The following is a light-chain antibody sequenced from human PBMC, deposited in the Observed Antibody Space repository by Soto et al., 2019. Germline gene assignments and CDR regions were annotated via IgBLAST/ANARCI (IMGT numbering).Light chain of an antibody. CDR2: AAS. Sequence: DIQMTQSPSTLSASLGDRVTITCRASQSISTWLAWYQQKPGKAPKLLIYAASSLESGIPSRFSGSGSGTEFTLTISSLQPDDFATYYCQQYLSYSQTVGQGTKVDIK. V-gene: IGKV1-5*01. CDR3: QQYLSYSQT. CDR1: QSISTW. J-gene: IGKJ1*01.